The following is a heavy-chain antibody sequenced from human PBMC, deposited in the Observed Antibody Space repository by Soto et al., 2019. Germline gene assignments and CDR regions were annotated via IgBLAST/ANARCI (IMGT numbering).Heavy chain of an antibody. V-gene: IGHV1-69*13. CDR2: IIPIFGIA. Sequence: ASVKVSCKASGGTFSRYSITWVRQAPGHGLEWIGRIIPIFGIASYAQKFQGRVTITADESTGTAYMELSSLRSEDTAVYYCAREGGSGSYRYYGMDVWGQGTTVTVSS. CDR3: AREGGSGSYRYYGMDV. D-gene: IGHD3-10*01. CDR1: GGTFSRYS. J-gene: IGHJ6*02.